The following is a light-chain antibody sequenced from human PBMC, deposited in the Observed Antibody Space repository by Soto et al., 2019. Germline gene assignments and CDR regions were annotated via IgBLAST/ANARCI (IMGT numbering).Light chain of an antibody. CDR1: QSVSSNY. CDR2: GAS. J-gene: IGKJ2*01. Sequence: EIVLTQSPGTLSLSPGERATLSCRASQSVSSNYLAWYQQKPGQAPSLLIYGASTRATGIPDRFSGSGSGTDFTLTISRLEPEDFAVCYCQQYGSSRDTFGQGTKLEIK. V-gene: IGKV3-20*01. CDR3: QQYGSSRDT.